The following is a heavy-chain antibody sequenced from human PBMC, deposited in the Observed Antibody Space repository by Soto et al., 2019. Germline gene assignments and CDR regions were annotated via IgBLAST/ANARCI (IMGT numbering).Heavy chain of an antibody. CDR1: GGSISSGDYY. CDR2: IYYSGST. Sequence: SETLSLTCTVSGGSISSGDYYWSWIRQPPGKGLEWIGYIYYSGSTYYNPSLKSRVTISVDTSKSQFSLKLSSVTAADTAVYYCARVSHNQLPYMVDYGMDVWGQGTTVTVSS. J-gene: IGHJ6*02. V-gene: IGHV4-30-4*02. D-gene: IGHD2-2*02. CDR3: ARVSHNQLPYMVDYGMDV.